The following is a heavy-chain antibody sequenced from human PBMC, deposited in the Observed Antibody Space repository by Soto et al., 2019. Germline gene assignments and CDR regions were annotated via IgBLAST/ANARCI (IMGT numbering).Heavy chain of an antibody. CDR3: TSEALEFSWNFEGHY. J-gene: IGHJ4*02. Sequence: PGESLKISCNASRNTFTTSWIGWVRQMPGKGLEWMGIIYPHDSDTRYFPSFQDQVTISADKSISTAYLEWSSLKASDSAMYYCTSEALEFSWNFEGHYWGQGTLVTVSS. CDR2: IYPHDSDT. CDR1: RNTFTTSW. D-gene: IGHD1-7*01. V-gene: IGHV5-51*01.